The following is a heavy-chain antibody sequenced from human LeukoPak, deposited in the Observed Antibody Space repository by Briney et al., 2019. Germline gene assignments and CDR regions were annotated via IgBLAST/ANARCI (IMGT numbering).Heavy chain of an antibody. CDR3: ASVPLRGDAFDI. Sequence: GGSLRLSCAASGFTFSSYWMSWVRQAPGKGLEWVANINQDGSEKNYVDSVKGRFTISRDNAKNSLYLQMNSLRAEDTAVYYCASVPLRGDAFDIWGQGTMVSVSS. J-gene: IGHJ3*02. CDR2: INQDGSEK. CDR1: GFTFSSYW. D-gene: IGHD3-10*02. V-gene: IGHV3-7*01.